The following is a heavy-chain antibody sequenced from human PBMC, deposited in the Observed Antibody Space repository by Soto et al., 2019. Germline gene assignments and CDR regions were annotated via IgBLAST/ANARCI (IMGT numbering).Heavy chain of an antibody. V-gene: IGHV3-74*01. CDR1: GFAFRSHW. CDR2: IDQDGSST. J-gene: IGHJ5*02. D-gene: IGHD1-26*01. CDR3: VRDLIFSYRGLYPGWFDL. Sequence: GGSLRLSCGASGFAFRSHWMSWVRQAPGKGLVWVSRIDQDGSSTSYADSVKGRFTISRDNAKNTLYLQMNSLRAEDTAVYYCVRDLIFSYRGLYPGWFDLWGQGTLVTVSS.